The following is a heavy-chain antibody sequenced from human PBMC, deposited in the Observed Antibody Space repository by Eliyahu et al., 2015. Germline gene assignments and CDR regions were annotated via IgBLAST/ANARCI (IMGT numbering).Heavy chain of an antibody. CDR1: GGXIXSGGYY. J-gene: IGHJ6*02. Sequence: QVQLQESGPGLVKPSQTLXLTCTVSGGXIXSGGYYWXWIXQHPGKGLEWIGYIYYSGSTYYNPSLKSRVTISVDTSKNQFSLKLSSVTAADTAVYYCARRGYYYYGMDVWGQGTTVTVSS. CDR3: ARRGYYYYGMDV. V-gene: IGHV4-31*03. CDR2: IYYSGST.